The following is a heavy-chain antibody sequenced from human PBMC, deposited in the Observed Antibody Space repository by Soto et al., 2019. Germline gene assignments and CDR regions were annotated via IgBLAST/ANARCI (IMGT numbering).Heavy chain of an antibody. CDR3: ASQVMGV. CDR2: GHHSGST. Sequence: QVQLQQWGAGLLKPSETLSLTCAVYGGSFSDYYWSWIRQPPRKGLEWIGEGHHSGSTNYNPSLKSRGTISVETSKYQISLNLSSVTAADTALYYLASQVMGVCGQGTTVTVSS. V-gene: IGHV4-34*01. J-gene: IGHJ6*02. CDR1: GGSFSDYY.